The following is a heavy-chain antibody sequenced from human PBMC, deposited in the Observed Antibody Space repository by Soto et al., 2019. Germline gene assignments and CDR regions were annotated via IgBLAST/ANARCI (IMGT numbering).Heavy chain of an antibody. V-gene: IGHV5-51*01. D-gene: IGHD6-13*01. CDR2: IYPGDSDT. CDR1: GYSFTSYW. J-gene: IGHJ5*02. Sequence: PGESLKISCKGSGYSFTSYWIGWVRQMPGKGLEWMGIIYPGDSDTRYSPSFQGQVTISADKSISTAYLQWSSLKASDTAMYYCARALESRSSWHHRPPRVARGYNWFAPWGQGTLVTVSS. CDR3: ARALESRSSWHHRPPRVARGYNWFAP.